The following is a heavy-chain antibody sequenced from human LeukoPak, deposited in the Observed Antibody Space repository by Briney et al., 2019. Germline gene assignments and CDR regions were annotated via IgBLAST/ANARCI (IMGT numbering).Heavy chain of an antibody. Sequence: PGGSLRLSCAASGFTFSSYSMNWVRQAPGKGLEWVSSISSSSSYIYYADSVKGRFTISRDNAKNSLYLQMNSLRAEDTAVYYCARDYDFWSGYIDNWGQGTLVTVSS. D-gene: IGHD3-3*01. CDR2: ISSSSSYI. CDR3: ARDYDFWSGYIDN. V-gene: IGHV3-21*01. CDR1: GFTFSSYS. J-gene: IGHJ4*02.